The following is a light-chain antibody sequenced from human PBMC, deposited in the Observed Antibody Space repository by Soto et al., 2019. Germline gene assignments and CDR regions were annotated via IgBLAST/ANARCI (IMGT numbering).Light chain of an antibody. V-gene: IGKV3-11*01. J-gene: IGKJ5*01. CDR1: QSFRGL. CDR2: DAY. Sequence: EVVLTQSPVTLSLSPWERATLSCRASQSFRGLLAWYQQKPGQAPRLLIYDAYNWATGIPPRFSGSGSGTDFTLTISSLEPEDSAVYYCQQRHMWPITFGQGTRLESK. CDR3: QQRHMWPIT.